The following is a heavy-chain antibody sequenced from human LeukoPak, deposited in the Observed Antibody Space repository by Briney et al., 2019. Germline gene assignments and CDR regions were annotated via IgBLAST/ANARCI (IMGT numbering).Heavy chain of an antibody. V-gene: IGHV1-8*02. CDR2: MNPNSGNT. Sequence: ASVKVSCKASGYTFTSYGISWVRQAPGQGLEWMGWMNPNSGNTGYAQKFQGRVTMTRNTSISTAYMELSSLRSEDTAVYYCARVLGANAFDIWGQGTMVTVSS. CDR3: ARVLGANAFDI. CDR1: GYTFTSYG. D-gene: IGHD4-17*01. J-gene: IGHJ3*02.